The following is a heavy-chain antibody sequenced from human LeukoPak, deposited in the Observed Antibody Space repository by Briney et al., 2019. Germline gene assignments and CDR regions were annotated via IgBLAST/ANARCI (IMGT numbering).Heavy chain of an antibody. D-gene: IGHD4-11*01. J-gene: IGHJ4*02. V-gene: IGHV3-7*01. Sequence: GGSLRLSCAASGFTFSNSWMIWVRQAPGKGLEWVANIKGDGSKKYYVDSVKGRFTISRDNAKNSLYLQMNTLRAEDTVVYYCAREYDSRARFDSWGQGTLVTVSS. CDR1: GFTFSNSW. CDR3: AREYDSRARFDS. CDR2: IKGDGSKK.